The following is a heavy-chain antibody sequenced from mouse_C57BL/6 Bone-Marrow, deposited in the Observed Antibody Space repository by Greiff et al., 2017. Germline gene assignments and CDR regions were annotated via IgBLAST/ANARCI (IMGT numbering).Heavy chain of an antibody. CDR2: ISSGGSYT. D-gene: IGHD1-1*01. Sequence: EVLLVESGGDLVKPGGSLKLSCAASGFTFSSYGMSWVRQTPDKRLAWVATISSGGSYTYYPDSVKGRFTISRDNANNTVYLHMSSLKSEDTAIYYCARHKNRDYYGRAKEGWGQGASVTVST. V-gene: IGHV5-6*01. CDR1: GFTFSSYG. CDR3: ARHKNRDYYGRAKEG. J-gene: IGHJ4*01.